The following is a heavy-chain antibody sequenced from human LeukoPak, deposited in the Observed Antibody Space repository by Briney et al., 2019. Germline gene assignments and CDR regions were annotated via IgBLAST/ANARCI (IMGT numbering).Heavy chain of an antibody. V-gene: IGHV4-59*01. CDR3: AKDRGRYDSSGYTY. J-gene: IGHJ4*02. CDR2: IYYSGST. D-gene: IGHD3-22*01. Sequence: SETLSLTCTVSGGSISSYYWSWIRQPPGKGLEWIGYIYYSGSTNYNPSLKSRVTISVDTSKNQFSLKLSSVTAADTAVYYCAKDRGRYDSSGYTYWGQGTLVTVSS. CDR1: GGSISSYY.